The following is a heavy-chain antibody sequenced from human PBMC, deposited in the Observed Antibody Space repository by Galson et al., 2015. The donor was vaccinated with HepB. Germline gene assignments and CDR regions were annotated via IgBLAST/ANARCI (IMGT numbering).Heavy chain of an antibody. Sequence: SVKVSCKASGGTFSSYAISWVRQAPGQGLEWMGGIIPIFGTANYAQKFQGRATITADESTSTAYMELSSLRSEDTAVYYCATRRTGYSSGWLGLFDYWGQGTLVTVSS. CDR2: IIPIFGTA. CDR1: GGTFSSYA. D-gene: IGHD6-19*01. J-gene: IGHJ4*02. V-gene: IGHV1-69*13. CDR3: ATRRTGYSSGWLGLFDY.